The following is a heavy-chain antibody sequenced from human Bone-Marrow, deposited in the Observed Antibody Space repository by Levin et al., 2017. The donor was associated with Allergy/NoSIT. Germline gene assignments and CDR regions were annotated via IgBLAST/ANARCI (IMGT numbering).Heavy chain of an antibody. CDR1: GFSFQNYG. Sequence: GESLKISCAASGFSFQNYGMHWVRQAPGKGPEWVAVISYDGSSIHYGDSVKGRFTISRDTSKNILFLQMNSLRAGDTAVYYCVKDKTSAWFGNDAFDVWGQGTMVTVSS. D-gene: IGHD3-10*01. J-gene: IGHJ3*01. V-gene: IGHV3-30*18. CDR2: ISYDGSSI. CDR3: VKDKTSAWFGNDAFDV.